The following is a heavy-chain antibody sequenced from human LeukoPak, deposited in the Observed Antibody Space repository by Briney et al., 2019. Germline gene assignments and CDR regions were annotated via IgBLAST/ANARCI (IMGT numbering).Heavy chain of an antibody. D-gene: IGHD3-9*01. V-gene: IGHV1-69*13. CDR2: IIPIFGTA. CDR1: GGTFSSYA. J-gene: IGHJ5*02. Sequence: SVKVSCKGSGGTFSSYAISWVRQAPGQGLEWMGGIIPIFGTANYAQKFQGRVTITADESTSTAYMELSSLRSEDTAVYYCARGGNDILAGYWFDPWGQGTLVTVS. CDR3: ARGGNDILAGYWFDP.